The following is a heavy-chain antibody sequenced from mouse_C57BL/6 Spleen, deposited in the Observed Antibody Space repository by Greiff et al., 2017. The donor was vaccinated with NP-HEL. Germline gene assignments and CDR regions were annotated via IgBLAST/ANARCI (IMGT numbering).Heavy chain of an antibody. CDR3: TKLRGFAY. CDR2: IDPENGDT. V-gene: IGHV14-4*01. D-gene: IGHD4-1*01. CDR1: GFNIKDDY. J-gene: IGHJ3*01. Sequence: EVQLQQSGAELVRPGASVKLSCTASGFNIKDDYMHWVKQRPEQGLEWIGWIDPENGDTEYASKFQGKATITADTSSNTAYLQLSSLTSEDTAVYYCTKLRGFAYWGQGNLVTVSA.